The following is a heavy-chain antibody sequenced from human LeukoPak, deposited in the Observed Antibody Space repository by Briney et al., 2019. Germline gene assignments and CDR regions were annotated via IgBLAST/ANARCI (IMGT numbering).Heavy chain of an antibody. CDR2: IIPIFGTA. Sequence: GASVKVSCKASEGTLSSYAISWVRQAPGQGLEWMGGIIPIFGTANYAQKFQGRVTITADESTSTAYMELSSLRSEDTAVYYCARDRQYSSSSYDYWGQGTLVTVSS. J-gene: IGHJ4*02. V-gene: IGHV1-69*13. CDR3: ARDRQYSSSSYDY. D-gene: IGHD6-6*01. CDR1: EGTLSSYA.